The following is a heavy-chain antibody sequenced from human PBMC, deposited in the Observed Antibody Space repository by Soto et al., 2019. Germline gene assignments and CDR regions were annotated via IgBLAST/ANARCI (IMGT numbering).Heavy chain of an antibody. CDR2: IYYSGAT. V-gene: IGHV4-39*07. J-gene: IGHJ3*02. CDR1: GGSISSPTYY. Sequence: SETLSLTCTVSGGSISSPTYYWGWIRQPPGKGLEWIGSIYYSGATYYNPSLKSRVTISVDASKNKFSLKLSSVTAADTAVYYCATDSYGYDDFDIWGQGTMVTVSS. D-gene: IGHD5-18*01. CDR3: ATDSYGYDDFDI.